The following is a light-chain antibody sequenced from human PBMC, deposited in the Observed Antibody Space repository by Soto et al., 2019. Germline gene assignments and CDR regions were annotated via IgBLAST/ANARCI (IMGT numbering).Light chain of an antibody. J-gene: IGKJ4*01. Sequence: EIVMTQSPATLSVSPGERATLSCRASQSVSSNLAWYPQKPGQAPRLLIYGASTRATGIPARFSGSGSGTEFTLTISSLQSEDFAVYYCQQYNNWPRALTFGGGTKVESK. CDR3: QQYNNWPRALT. CDR1: QSVSSN. V-gene: IGKV3-15*01. CDR2: GAS.